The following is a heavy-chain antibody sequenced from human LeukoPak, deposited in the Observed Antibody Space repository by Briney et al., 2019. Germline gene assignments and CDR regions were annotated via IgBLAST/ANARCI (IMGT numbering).Heavy chain of an antibody. CDR1: GYTFTSYA. D-gene: IGHD5-12*01. CDR2: INAGNGNT. V-gene: IGHV1-3*01. J-gene: IGHJ6*04. CDR3: ARSQYGYGGNYYYGMDV. Sequence: GASVKVSCKASGYTFTSYAMHWVRQAPGQRLEWMGWINAGNGNTKYSQKFQGRVTITRDTSASTAYMELSSLRSEDTAVYYCARSQYGYGGNYYYGMDVWGKGTTVTVSS.